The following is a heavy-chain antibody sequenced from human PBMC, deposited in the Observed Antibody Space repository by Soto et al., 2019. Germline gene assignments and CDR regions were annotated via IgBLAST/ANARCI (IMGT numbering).Heavy chain of an antibody. D-gene: IGHD2-2*01. CDR3: AKDLGYCSSTSCAASTTNDAFDI. CDR2: ISWDGGST. J-gene: IGHJ3*02. CDR1: GFTFDDYT. V-gene: IGHV3-43*01. Sequence: GGSLRLSCAPSGFTFDDYTMHWVRQAPGKGLEWVSLISWDGGSTYYADSVKGRFTISRDNSKNTLYLQMNSLRAEDTAVYYCAKDLGYCSSTSCAASTTNDAFDIWGQGTMVTVSS.